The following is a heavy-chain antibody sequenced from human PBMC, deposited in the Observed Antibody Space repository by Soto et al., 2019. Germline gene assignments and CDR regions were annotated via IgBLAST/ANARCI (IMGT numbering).Heavy chain of an antibody. Sequence: PGGSLRLSCAASGFTFSSYGMHWVRQTPGKGLEWVAVIWYDGSNKYYADSVKGRFTISRDNSKNTLYLQMNSLRAEDTAVYYCASGALGELSLYASGYYGMDVWGQGTTVTVSS. J-gene: IGHJ6*02. CDR2: IWYDGSNK. D-gene: IGHD3-16*02. CDR1: GFTFSSYG. V-gene: IGHV3-33*01. CDR3: ASGALGELSLYASGYYGMDV.